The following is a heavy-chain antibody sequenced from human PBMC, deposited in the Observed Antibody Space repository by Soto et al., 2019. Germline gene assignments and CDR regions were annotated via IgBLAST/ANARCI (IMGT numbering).Heavy chain of an antibody. Sequence: SVQPSCKASGYTFTSYGISWVRQAPGQGLEWMGWISAYNGNTNYAQKLQGRVTMTTDTSTSTAYMELRSLRSDDTAVYYCARPPLSMVLGFSIIFNCRDTWG. CDR3: ARPPLSMVLGFSIIFNCRDT. CDR1: GYTFTSYG. CDR2: ISAYNGNT. D-gene: IGHD3-10*01. J-gene: IGHJ5*01. V-gene: IGHV1-18*04.